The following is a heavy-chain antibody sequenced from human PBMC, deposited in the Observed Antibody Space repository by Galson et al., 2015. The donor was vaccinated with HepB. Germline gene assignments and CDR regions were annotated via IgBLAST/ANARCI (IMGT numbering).Heavy chain of an antibody. V-gene: IGHV1-18*04. CDR2: ISAYNGNT. CDR1: GYTFTSYG. Sequence: SVKVSCKASGYTFTSYGISWVRQAPGQGLEWMGWISAYNGNTNYAQKLQGRVTMTTDTSTSTAYMELRSLRSDDTAVYYCARVGGSYWAAVGEETEFDYWGQGTLVTVSS. J-gene: IGHJ4*02. CDR3: ARVGGSYWAAVGEETEFDY. D-gene: IGHD1-26*01.